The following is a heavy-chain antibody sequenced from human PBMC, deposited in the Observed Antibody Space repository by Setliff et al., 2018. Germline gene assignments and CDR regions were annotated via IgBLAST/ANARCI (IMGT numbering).Heavy chain of an antibody. CDR3: ARHALSFDSAWDV. CDR2: IHNNGRI. CDR1: GASITSYY. V-gene: IGHV4-59*08. Sequence: SETLSLTCSVSGASITSYYWSWIRQPPGKGLEWIAYIHNNGRIKYNPALKSRVTISLDTSKKQFSLNLNSATAADTAVYYCARHALSFDSAWDVWGKGTTVTVSS. J-gene: IGHJ6*04. D-gene: IGHD3-9*01.